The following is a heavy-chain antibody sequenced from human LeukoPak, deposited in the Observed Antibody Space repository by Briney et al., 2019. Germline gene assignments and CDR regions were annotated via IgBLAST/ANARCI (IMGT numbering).Heavy chain of an antibody. CDR3: TTCAPNRYWFAP. CDR2: IDYSGYT. D-gene: IGHD2-2*01. CDR1: EGSISHDY. V-gene: IGHV4-59*08. J-gene: IGHJ5*02. Sequence: SETLSLTCNISEGSISHDYWVWVRQPPGKGLEWIAYIDYSGYTDYNPSVKSRVTMSIDTSKGQFTLHLRSVSAADTAIYYCTTCAPNRYWFAPWGQGIQVAVSS.